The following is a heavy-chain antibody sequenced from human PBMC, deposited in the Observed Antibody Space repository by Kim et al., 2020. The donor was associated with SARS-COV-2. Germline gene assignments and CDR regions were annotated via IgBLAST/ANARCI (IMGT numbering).Heavy chain of an antibody. V-gene: IGHV3-15*01. Sequence: GGSLRLSCAASGFTFSNAWMSWVRQAPGKGLEWVGRIKSKTDGGTTDYAAPVKGRFTISRDDSKNTLYLQMNSLKTEDTAVYYCTPMVRGVIGPLDYWGQGTLVTVSS. CDR2: IKSKTDGGTT. CDR1: GFTFSNAW. CDR3: TPMVRGVIGPLDY. D-gene: IGHD3-10*01. J-gene: IGHJ4*02.